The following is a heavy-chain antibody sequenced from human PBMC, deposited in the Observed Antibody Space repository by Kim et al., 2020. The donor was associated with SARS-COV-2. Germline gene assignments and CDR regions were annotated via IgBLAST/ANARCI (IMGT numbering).Heavy chain of an antibody. J-gene: IGHJ4*02. CDR3: ARVTYFYESSGYLFDY. Sequence: PSLRGRFTLSVDTSKNQFSLELTSVTAADTAVYYCARVTYFYESSGYLFDYWGQGTLVTVSS. V-gene: IGHV4-39*01. D-gene: IGHD3-22*01.